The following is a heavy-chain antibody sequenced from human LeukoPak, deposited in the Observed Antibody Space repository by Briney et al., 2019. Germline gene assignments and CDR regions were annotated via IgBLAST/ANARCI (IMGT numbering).Heavy chain of an antibody. CDR3: AREPQLSALDY. CDR1: GFSFDIYA. Sequence: PGGSLRLSCAASGFSFDIYAIHWVRQAPGKGLEWVAVISYDGSNKYYADSVKGRFTISSDNSKNTLYLQMNSLRTEDTAVYYCAREPQLSALDYWGQGTLVTVSS. D-gene: IGHD2-15*01. J-gene: IGHJ4*02. V-gene: IGHV3-30-3*01. CDR2: ISYDGSNK.